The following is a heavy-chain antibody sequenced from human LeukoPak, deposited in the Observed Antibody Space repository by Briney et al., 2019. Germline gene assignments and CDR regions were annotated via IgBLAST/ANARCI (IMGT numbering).Heavy chain of an antibody. CDR1: GGSISSYY. Sequence: SETLSLTCTVSGGSISSYYWSWIRQPAGKGLEWIGRIYSSGYTNYNPSLKSRVTMSVDTSKNQFSLKVSSVTAADTAVYYCATGGDTSSARGYYAMDVWGQGTTVTASS. J-gene: IGHJ6*02. CDR2: IYSSGYT. V-gene: IGHV4-4*07. CDR3: ATGGDTSSARGYYAMDV. D-gene: IGHD6-13*01.